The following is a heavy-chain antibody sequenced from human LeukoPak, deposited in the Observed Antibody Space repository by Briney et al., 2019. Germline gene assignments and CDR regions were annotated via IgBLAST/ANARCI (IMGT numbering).Heavy chain of an antibody. D-gene: IGHD3-16*02. CDR3: ARFEYYDYVWGSYRLGGAFDY. CDR1: GYTFTGYY. V-gene: IGHV1-2*02. J-gene: IGHJ4*02. Sequence: GASVKVSCRASGYTFTGYYMHWVRQAPGQGLEWMGWINPNSGGTNYAQKFQGRVTMTRDTSISTAYMELSRLRSDDTAVYYCARFEYYDYVWGSYRLGGAFDYWGQGTLVTVSS. CDR2: INPNSGGT.